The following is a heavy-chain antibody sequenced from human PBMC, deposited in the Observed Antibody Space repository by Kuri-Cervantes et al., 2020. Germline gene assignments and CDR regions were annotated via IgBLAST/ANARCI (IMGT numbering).Heavy chain of an antibody. J-gene: IGHJ4*02. CDR1: GYTFTSYY. V-gene: IGHV1-46*01. Sequence: ASVKVSCKASGYTFTSYYMHWVRQAPGQGLEWMGIINPGGGSTSYAQKFQGRVTMTRDTSTSTVYMELSSLRSEDTAVYYCARDLSALRGGSSGGTPHGVDWGQGTLVTVSS. CDR3: ARDLSALRGGSSGGTPHGVD. D-gene: IGHD1-26*01. CDR2: INPGGGST.